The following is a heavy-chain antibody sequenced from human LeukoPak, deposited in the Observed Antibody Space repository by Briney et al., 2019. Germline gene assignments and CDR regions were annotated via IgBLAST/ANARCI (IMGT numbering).Heavy chain of an antibody. V-gene: IGHV3-7*03. CDR3: AKGEGLQGVPEFDY. CDR2: IKQDGSEK. CDR1: GFTFSSYW. J-gene: IGHJ4*02. Sequence: RAGGSLRLSCAASGFTFSSYWMSWVRQAPGKGLEWVANIKQDGSEKYYVDSVRGRFTISRDNAKNSLYLQMNSLRAEDTALYYCAKGEGLQGVPEFDYWGQGTLVTVSS. D-gene: IGHD2-15*01.